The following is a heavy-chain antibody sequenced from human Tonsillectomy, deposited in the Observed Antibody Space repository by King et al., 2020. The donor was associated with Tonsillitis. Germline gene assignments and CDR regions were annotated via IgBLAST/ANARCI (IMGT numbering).Heavy chain of an antibody. CDR1: GFIFNSYG. CDR3: ARGDYGDTPAYFQH. CDR2: VWYDGSHK. Sequence: VQLVESGGGVVQPGRSLRLSCAASGFIFNSYGMHWVRQAPGKGLEWVAVVWYDGSHKVYADSVKGRFTISRDNSKNTVFLQMNSLRGEDTAVYYCARGDYGDTPAYFQHWGQGTLVTVSS. D-gene: IGHD4-17*01. J-gene: IGHJ1*01. V-gene: IGHV3-33*08.